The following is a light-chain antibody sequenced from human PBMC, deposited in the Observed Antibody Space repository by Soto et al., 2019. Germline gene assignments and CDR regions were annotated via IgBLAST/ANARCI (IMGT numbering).Light chain of an antibody. Sequence: QSALTQPASVSGSPGQSITISCTGTSSDVGSYNLVSWYQQHPGKAPKLMIYEGGKRPSGLSNRFSGSKSGNTASLTISGLQAQDEADYYCCSYAGSSTSLYVFGTGTKLTVL. CDR3: CSYAGSSTSLYV. V-gene: IGLV2-23*01. CDR2: EGG. J-gene: IGLJ1*01. CDR1: SSDVGSYNL.